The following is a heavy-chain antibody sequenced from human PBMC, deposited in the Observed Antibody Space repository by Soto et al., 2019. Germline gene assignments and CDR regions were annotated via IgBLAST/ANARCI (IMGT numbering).Heavy chain of an antibody. V-gene: IGHV3-23*01. CDR2: ISGSGDST. D-gene: IGHD2-15*01. CDR3: AKGGADIVVVVAAPARLGYFYYMAV. CDR1: GFTFSSHP. J-gene: IGHJ6*03. Sequence: GGSLRLSCAASGFTFSSHPMNWVRQAPGKGLEWVSGISGSGDSTYYADSVKGRFTISRDNAKNTLYLQMNGLRDEDTAVYYCAKGGADIVVVVAAPARLGYFYYMAVWGKGTTVTVSS.